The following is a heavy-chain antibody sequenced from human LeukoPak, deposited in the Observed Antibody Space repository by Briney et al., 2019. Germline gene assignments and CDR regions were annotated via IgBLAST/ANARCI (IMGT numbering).Heavy chain of an antibody. J-gene: IGHJ4*02. CDR1: GFTFSSYW. V-gene: IGHV3-7*01. CDR2: IKQDGSEK. CDR3: ARDFGSGWYVTATNYFDY. D-gene: IGHD6-19*01. Sequence: GGSLRLSCAASGFTFSSYWMSWVRQAPGKGLEWVANIKQDGSEKYYVDSVKGRFTISRDNSKNTLYLQMNSLRAEDTAVYYCARDFGSGWYVTATNYFDYWGQGTLVTVSS.